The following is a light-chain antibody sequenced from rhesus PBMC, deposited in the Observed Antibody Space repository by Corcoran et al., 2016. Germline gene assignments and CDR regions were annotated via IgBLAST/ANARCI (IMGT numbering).Light chain of an antibody. J-gene: IGKJ3*01. CDR2: KAS. V-gene: IGKV1-22*01. CDR3: RQYNSSPFT. Sequence: DIQMTQSPSSLSASVGDTVTITCRASQSISSWLAWYQQEPGKAPKLLIYKASTLQSGVPSRFSGSGSGTDFTLTLSSLQSEDFTTYYCRQYNSSPFTFGPGAKLDIK. CDR1: QSISSW.